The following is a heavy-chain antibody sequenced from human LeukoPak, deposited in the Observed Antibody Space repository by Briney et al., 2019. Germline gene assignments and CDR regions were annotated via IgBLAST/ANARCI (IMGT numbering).Heavy chain of an antibody. CDR3: ARDSGYGFG. Sequence: GGSLRLSCAVSGFTFSNYWMSWVRQAPGKGLEWVANIKQDGSEKYYVDSVKGRFTISRDNAKNTLYLQMNSLRAEDTAVYYCARDSGYGFGWGQGTLVTVSS. CDR1: GFTFSNYW. J-gene: IGHJ4*02. D-gene: IGHD5-12*01. V-gene: IGHV3-7*01. CDR2: IKQDGSEK.